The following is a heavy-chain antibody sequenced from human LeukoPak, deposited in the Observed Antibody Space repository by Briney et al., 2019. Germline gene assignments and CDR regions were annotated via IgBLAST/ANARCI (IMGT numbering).Heavy chain of an antibody. J-gene: IGHJ4*02. Sequence: PGGSLRLSCAASGFTFSSYAMHWVRQAPGKGLEWVAVIWYDGSNKYYADSVKGRFTISRDNSKNTLYLQMNSLRAEDTAVYYCAREVYYDSSGYSYYFDYWGQGTLVTVSS. CDR2: IWYDGSNK. V-gene: IGHV3-33*08. CDR1: GFTFSSYA. D-gene: IGHD3-22*01. CDR3: AREVYYDSSGYSYYFDY.